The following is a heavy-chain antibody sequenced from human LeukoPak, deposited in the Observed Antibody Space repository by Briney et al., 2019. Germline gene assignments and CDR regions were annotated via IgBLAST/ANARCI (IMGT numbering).Heavy chain of an antibody. CDR1: GFTFSSFT. D-gene: IGHD3-16*01. J-gene: IGHJ5*02. Sequence: GGSLRLSCAASGFTFSSFTMTWVRQAPGKGLEGVSAIGGRGGSTYYADFLEGRFTIARNNSKDTVYLQMNSLKVEDTAIYYCGKEGGAWGQGTKVTVSS. CDR3: GKEGGA. CDR2: IGGRGGST. V-gene: IGHV3-23*01.